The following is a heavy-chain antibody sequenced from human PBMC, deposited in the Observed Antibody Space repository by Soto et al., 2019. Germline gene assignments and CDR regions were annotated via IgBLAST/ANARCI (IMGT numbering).Heavy chain of an antibody. CDR3: ARGCSSTSCYASGSCYYYGMDV. CDR1: GGTFSSYT. D-gene: IGHD2-2*01. Sequence: QVQLVQSGAEVKKPGSSVKVSCKASGGTFSSYTISWVRQAPGQGLEWMGRITPILGIANYAQKFQGRVTITADKSTSTAYMELSRLRSEDTAVYYCARGCSSTSCYASGSCYYYGMDVWGQGTTVTVSS. J-gene: IGHJ6*02. V-gene: IGHV1-69*02. CDR2: ITPILGIA.